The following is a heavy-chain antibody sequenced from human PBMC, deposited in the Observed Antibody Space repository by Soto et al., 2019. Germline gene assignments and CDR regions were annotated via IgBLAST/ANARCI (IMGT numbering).Heavy chain of an antibody. CDR3: ARLYGLDAFDI. V-gene: IGHV4-59*08. J-gene: IGHJ3*02. D-gene: IGHD3-16*02. CDR2: IYYSVST. Sequence: SETLSLTCTVSGGSISSYYWSWIRQPPGKGLEWIGYIYYSVSTNYNPSLKSRVTISVDTSKNQFSLKLSSVTAADTAVYYCARLYGLDAFDIWGQGTMVTVSS. CDR1: GGSISSYY.